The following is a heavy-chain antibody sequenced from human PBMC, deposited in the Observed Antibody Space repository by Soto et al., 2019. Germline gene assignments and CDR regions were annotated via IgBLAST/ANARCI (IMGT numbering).Heavy chain of an antibody. D-gene: IGHD2-2*01. V-gene: IGHV4-34*01. CDR3: ARFGKVPPSWYYYGMDV. CDR1: GGSFSGYY. Sequence: PSETLSLTCAVYGGSFSGYYWSWIRQPPGKGLEWIGEINHSGGTNYNPSLKSRVTISVDTSKNQFSLKLSSVTAADTAVYYCARFGKVPPSWYYYGMDVWGQGTTVTVSS. CDR2: INHSGGT. J-gene: IGHJ6*02.